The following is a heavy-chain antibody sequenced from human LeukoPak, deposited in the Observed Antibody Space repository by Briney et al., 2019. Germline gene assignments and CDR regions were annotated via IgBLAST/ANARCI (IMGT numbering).Heavy chain of an antibody. V-gene: IGHV4-34*01. CDR1: GGSFSGYY. CDR3: ARAHRSLYSNYYYYMDV. Sequence: SETLSLTCAVYGGSFSGYYWSWIRQPPGKGLEWIGEINHSGSTNYNPSLKSRVTISVDTSKNQLSLKLSSVTAADTAVYYCARAHRSLYSNYYYYMDVWGKGTTVTVSS. D-gene: IGHD4-11*01. J-gene: IGHJ6*03. CDR2: INHSGST.